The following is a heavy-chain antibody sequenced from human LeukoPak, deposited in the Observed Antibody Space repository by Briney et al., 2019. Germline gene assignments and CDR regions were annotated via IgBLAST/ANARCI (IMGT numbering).Heavy chain of an antibody. D-gene: IGHD1-1*01. CDR1: GLTFSSYA. CDR2: ITGSGSST. Sequence: GGSLRLSCAASGLTFSSYAMSWVRQAPGKGLEWVSLITGSGSSTYYADSVKGRLTISRDNSKNALYLHMNSLRAEDTAVYYCAKALSGTLAGNFDYWGQGTLLTVSS. V-gene: IGHV3-23*01. CDR3: AKALSGTLAGNFDY. J-gene: IGHJ4*02.